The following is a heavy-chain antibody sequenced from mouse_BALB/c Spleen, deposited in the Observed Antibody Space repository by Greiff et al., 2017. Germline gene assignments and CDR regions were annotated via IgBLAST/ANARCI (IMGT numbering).Heavy chain of an antibody. CDR2: ISSGSSTI. Sequence: EVQLVESGGGLVQPGGSRKLSCAASGFTFSSFGMHWVRQAPEKGLEWVAYISSGSSTIYYADTVKGRFTISRDNPKNTLFLQMTSLRSEDTAMYYCARSGVYYFDYWGQGTTLTVSS. CDR3: ARSGVYYFDY. D-gene: IGHD3-1*01. V-gene: IGHV5-17*02. J-gene: IGHJ2*01. CDR1: GFTFSSFG.